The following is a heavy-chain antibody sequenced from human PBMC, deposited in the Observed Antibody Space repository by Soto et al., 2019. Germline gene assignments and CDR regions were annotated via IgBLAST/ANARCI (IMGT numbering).Heavy chain of an antibody. CDR1: GFTFSNAW. CDR3: TTVGYDILTGYYYCYYYYMDV. J-gene: IGHJ6*03. D-gene: IGHD3-9*01. Sequence: EVQLVESGGGLVKPGGSLRLSCAASGFTFSNAWMSWVRQAPGKGLEWVGRIKSKTDGGTTDYAAPVKGRFTISREESNSTRYLQMNSMKTEDTAVYYCTTVGYDILTGYYYCYYYYMDVWGKGTTVTVSS. V-gene: IGHV3-15*01. CDR2: IKSKTDGGTT.